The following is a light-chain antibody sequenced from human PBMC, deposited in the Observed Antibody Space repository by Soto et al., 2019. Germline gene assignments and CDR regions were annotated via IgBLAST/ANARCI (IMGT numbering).Light chain of an antibody. J-gene: IGKJ5*01. CDR2: GAS. Sequence: EIVMTQSPASLCVSPGERATLSCRASQSVSSNLAWYQQKPGQAPRLLIYGASARALGIPARFSGSGSGTEFSFTVTSMQSEDFAVYYCQQYDQWPITFGQGTRVEIK. CDR3: QQYDQWPIT. CDR1: QSVSSN. V-gene: IGKV3-15*01.